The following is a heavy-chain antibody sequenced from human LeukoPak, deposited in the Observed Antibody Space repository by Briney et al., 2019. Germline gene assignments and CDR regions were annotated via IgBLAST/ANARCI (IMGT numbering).Heavy chain of an antibody. CDR3: AMKYYDYVWGSYRYTDDAFDI. CDR1: GYTFTSYG. V-gene: IGHV1-18*01. J-gene: IGHJ3*02. Sequence: ASVKVSCKAFGYTFTSYGISWVRQAPGQGLEWMGWISAYNGNTNYAQKFQGRVTMTEDTSTDTAYMELSSLRSEDTAVYYCAMKYYDYVWGSYRYTDDAFDIWGQGTMVTVSS. CDR2: ISAYNGNT. D-gene: IGHD3-16*02.